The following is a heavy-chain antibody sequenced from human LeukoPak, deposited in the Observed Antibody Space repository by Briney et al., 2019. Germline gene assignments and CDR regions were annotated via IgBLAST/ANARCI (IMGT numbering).Heavy chain of an antibody. CDR1: GGSFSGYY. V-gene: IGHV4-34*01. J-gene: IGHJ4*02. D-gene: IGHD2-2*01. CDR2: INHSGST. CDR3: ASLVVVPAARKGPFDY. Sequence: KPSETLSLTCAVYGGSFSGYYWSWIRQPPGKGLEWIGEINHSGSTNYNPSLKSRVTISVDTSKNQFSLKLSSVTAAVTAVYYCASLVVVPAARKGPFDYWGQGTLVTVSS.